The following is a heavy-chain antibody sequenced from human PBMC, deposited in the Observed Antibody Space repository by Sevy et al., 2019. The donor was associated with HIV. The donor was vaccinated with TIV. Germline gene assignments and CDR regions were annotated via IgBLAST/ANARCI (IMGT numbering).Heavy chain of an antibody. D-gene: IGHD4-17*01. CDR3: ARGSSTVVNQGAVCDAFDI. J-gene: IGHJ3*02. V-gene: IGHV4-61*01. CDR2: IYYSGST. CDR1: GGSVSSGSYY. Sequence: SETLSLTCTVSGGSVSSGSYYWSWIRQPPGKGLEWIGYIYYSGSTNYDPSLKSRVTISVDTSKNQFSLKLSSVTAADTAVYYCARGSSTVVNQGAVCDAFDIWGQGTMVTVSS.